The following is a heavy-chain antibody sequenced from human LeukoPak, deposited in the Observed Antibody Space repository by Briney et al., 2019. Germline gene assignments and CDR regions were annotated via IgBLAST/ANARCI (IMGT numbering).Heavy chain of an antibody. V-gene: IGHV3-48*04. Sequence: GGSLRLSCAASGFPFSSYWMSWVRQAPGKGLEWVSYISSSGSTIYYADSVKGRFTISRDNAENSLYLQMNSLRAEDTAVYYCAELGITMIGGVWGKGTTVTISS. CDR1: GFPFSSYW. D-gene: IGHD3-10*02. J-gene: IGHJ6*04. CDR2: ISSSGSTI. CDR3: AELGITMIGGV.